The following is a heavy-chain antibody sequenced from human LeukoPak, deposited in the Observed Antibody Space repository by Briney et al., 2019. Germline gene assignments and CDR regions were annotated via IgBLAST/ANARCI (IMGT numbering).Heavy chain of an antibody. V-gene: IGHV3-48*02. CDR3: VRDGITGADY. D-gene: IGHD3-16*01. CDR2: ISGRSSTI. CDR1: GFTFSGYS. Sequence: GGSLRLSCAASGFTFSGYSMNWVRQSPGKGLEWVSYISGRSSTIYYAASVKGRFTISRDNAKNSLYLQMNSLRDEDTAVYYCVRDGITGADYWGQGTLVTVSS. J-gene: IGHJ4*02.